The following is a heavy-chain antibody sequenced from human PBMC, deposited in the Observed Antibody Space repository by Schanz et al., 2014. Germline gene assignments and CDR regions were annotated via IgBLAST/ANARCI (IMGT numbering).Heavy chain of an antibody. CDR3: AKRFHCSGSHPFDY. Sequence: DLEESGGGLVQPGGSQRLSWAVSGFTFSNCDMTWVRQAPGKGLEWVAIIDGRGITTFYADSVKGRFTISRDNAKNTVYLQMNSLRDDDTAVYYCAKRFHCSGSHPFDYWGQGTLVTVSS. D-gene: IGHD3-10*02. V-gene: IGHV3-23*04. CDR2: IDGRGITT. CDR1: GFTFSNCD. J-gene: IGHJ4*02.